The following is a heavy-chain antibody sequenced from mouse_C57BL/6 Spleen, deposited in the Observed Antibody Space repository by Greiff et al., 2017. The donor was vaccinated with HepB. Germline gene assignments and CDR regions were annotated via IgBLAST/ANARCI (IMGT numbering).Heavy chain of an antibody. CDR3: ARTGDYSNPWFAY. Sequence: QVQLQQSGAELVMPGASVKLSCKASGYTFTSYWMHWVKQRPGQGLEWIGEIDPSDSYTNYNQKFKGKSTLTVDKSSSTAYMQLSSLTSEDSAVYYCARTGDYSNPWFAYWGQGTLVTVSA. CDR2: IDPSDSYT. J-gene: IGHJ3*01. V-gene: IGHV1-69*01. D-gene: IGHD2-5*01. CDR1: GYTFTSYW.